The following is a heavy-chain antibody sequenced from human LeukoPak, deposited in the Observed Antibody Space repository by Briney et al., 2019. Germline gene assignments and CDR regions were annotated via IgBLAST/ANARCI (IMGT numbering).Heavy chain of an antibody. V-gene: IGHV3-64*01. CDR2: IISHGGST. Sequence: GGSLRLSCAASGFTFSSYTMHWVRQAPGKGLEYVSAIISHGGSTYYANSVQGRFTISRDNSKNTLYLQMGSLRAEDMAVYYCARAMQGATESNYYYYAMDVWGQGTTVTVSS. D-gene: IGHD1-26*01. CDR3: ARAMQGATESNYYYYAMDV. J-gene: IGHJ6*02. CDR1: GFTFSSYT.